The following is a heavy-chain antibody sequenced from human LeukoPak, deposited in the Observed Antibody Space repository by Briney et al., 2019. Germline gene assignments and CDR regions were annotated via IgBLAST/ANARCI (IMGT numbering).Heavy chain of an antibody. V-gene: IGHV1-46*01. Sequence: ASVTVSCKASGYTFTSYYMHWVRQAPGQGLEWMGIINPSGGSTSYAQRFQGRVTMTRDMSTSTVYMELSSLRAEDTAVYYCARNRLIAARRPGYNWFDPWGQGTLVTVSS. D-gene: IGHD6-6*01. CDR1: GYTFTSYY. J-gene: IGHJ5*02. CDR3: ARNRLIAARRPGYNWFDP. CDR2: INPSGGST.